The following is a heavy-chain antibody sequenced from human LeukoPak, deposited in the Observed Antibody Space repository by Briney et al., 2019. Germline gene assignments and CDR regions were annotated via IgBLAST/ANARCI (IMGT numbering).Heavy chain of an antibody. V-gene: IGHV1-2*02. CDR3: ARIKSGYYTSFGFDY. Sequence: ASVKVSCKASGYTFTGYYMHWVRQAPGQGPEWMGWINPNSGGTNYAQKFQGRVTMTRDTSISTAYMELSRLRSDDTAVYYCARIKSGYYTSFGFDYWGQGTLVTVSS. D-gene: IGHD3-3*01. CDR1: GYTFTGYY. J-gene: IGHJ4*02. CDR2: INPNSGGT.